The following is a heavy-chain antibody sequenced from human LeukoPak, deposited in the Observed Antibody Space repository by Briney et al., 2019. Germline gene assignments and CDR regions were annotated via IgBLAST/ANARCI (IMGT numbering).Heavy chain of an antibody. D-gene: IGHD6-19*01. CDR3: ARYYSGWYYFDF. CDR1: GFTFSNYG. CDR2: IFHSGST. V-gene: IGHV4-4*02. J-gene: IGHJ4*02. Sequence: PGGSLRLSCAASGFTFSNYGMSWVRQPPGKGLEWVGEIFHSGSTNYNPSLKSRVTISVDKSKNQLSLKLSSVTAADTAVYYCARYYSGWYYFDFWGQGTLVTVSS.